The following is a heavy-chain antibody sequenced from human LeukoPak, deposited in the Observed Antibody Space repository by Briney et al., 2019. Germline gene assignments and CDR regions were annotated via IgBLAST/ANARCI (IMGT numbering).Heavy chain of an antibody. V-gene: IGHV4-39*01. Sequence: SETLSLTCTVSGGSISSSSYCWGWIRQPPGKGLEWIGSIYYSGSTYYNPFLKSRVTISVDTSKNQFSLKLSSVTAADTAVYYCARRPAGGADCRGQGTLVTVSS. CDR2: IYYSGST. CDR3: ARRPAGGADC. CDR1: GGSISSSSYC. J-gene: IGHJ4*02. D-gene: IGHD3-16*01.